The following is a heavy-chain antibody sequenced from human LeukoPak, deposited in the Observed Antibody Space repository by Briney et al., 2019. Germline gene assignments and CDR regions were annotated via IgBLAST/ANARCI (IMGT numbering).Heavy chain of an antibody. CDR1: GFTFSTYW. D-gene: IGHD4-11*01. CDR3: ARELQDAFDI. J-gene: IGHJ3*02. CDR2: ISGDGSSI. Sequence: GGSLRLSCAASGFTFSTYWMHWVRQVPGKGLVWVSRISGDGSSISYADSVKGRFTISRDNAKKSLYLQMNSLRAEDTAVYYCARELQDAFDIWGQGTMVIVSS. V-gene: IGHV3-74*01.